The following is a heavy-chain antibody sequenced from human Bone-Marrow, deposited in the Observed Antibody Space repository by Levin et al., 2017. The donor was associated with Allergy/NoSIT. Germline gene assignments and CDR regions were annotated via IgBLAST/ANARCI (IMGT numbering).Heavy chain of an antibody. V-gene: IGHV4-59*01. CDR2: IRYDGNT. D-gene: IGHD2-21*01. Sequence: PSETLSLTCTVSGDSFTTYYWSWIRQPPGRGLEWIGYIRYDGNTNYNPSLKSRVTISLDTSKNEFSLNLRSVTAADTAVYFCAREYGGDWYFDLWGRGTLVTVSS. CDR3: AREYGGDWYFDL. J-gene: IGHJ2*01. CDR1: GDSFTTYY.